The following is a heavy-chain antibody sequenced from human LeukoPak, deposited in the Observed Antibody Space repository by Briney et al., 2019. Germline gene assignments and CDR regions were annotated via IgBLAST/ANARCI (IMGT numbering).Heavy chain of an antibody. CDR2: INPNGGGT. D-gene: IGHD3-10*01. V-gene: IGHV1-2*06. J-gene: IGHJ4*02. Sequence: ASVKVSCKASGYTFTGYYMHWVRQAPGQGLEWMGRINPNGGGTNYAQKFQGRVNMTRDTSISTAYMELSRLRSDDTAVYYCARVYKLENYFDYWGQGTLVTVSS. CDR1: GYTFTGYY. CDR3: ARVYKLENYFDY.